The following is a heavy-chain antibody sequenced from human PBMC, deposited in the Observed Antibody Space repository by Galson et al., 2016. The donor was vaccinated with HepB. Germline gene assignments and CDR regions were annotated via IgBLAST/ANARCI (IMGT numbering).Heavy chain of an antibody. CDR3: AREYSSYDY. V-gene: IGHV4-59*02. J-gene: IGHJ4*02. Sequence: SETLSLTCTVFGDSVSNYYWPWIRVPTGKGLEWIGYVHNSGYTTYNPSLRGRVTISMDTSKNQFSLKVCSVTAADTATYYCAREYSSYDYTGQGILVTVSS. CDR1: GDSVSNYY. CDR2: VHNSGYT. D-gene: IGHD6-19*01.